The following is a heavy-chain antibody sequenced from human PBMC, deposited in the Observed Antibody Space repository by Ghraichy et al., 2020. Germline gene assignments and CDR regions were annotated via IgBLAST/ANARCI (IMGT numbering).Heavy chain of an antibody. CDR3: AHSSMQWLVPDGINNWFDP. CDR1: GFSLSTSGVG. V-gene: IGHV2-5*02. J-gene: IGHJ5*02. CDR2: IYWDDDK. D-gene: IGHD6-19*01. Sequence: SGPTLVKPTQTLTLTCTFSGFSLSTSGVGVGWIRQPPGKALEWLALIYWDDDKRYSPSLKSRLTITKDTSKNQVVLTMTNMDPVDTATYYCAHSSMQWLVPDGINNWFDPWGQGTLVTVSS.